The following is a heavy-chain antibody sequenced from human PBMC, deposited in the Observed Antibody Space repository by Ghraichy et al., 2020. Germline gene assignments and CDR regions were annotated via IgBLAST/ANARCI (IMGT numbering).Heavy chain of an antibody. CDR1: GFTVSSNY. V-gene: IGHV3-53*01. CDR3: ARWRYPDAFDI. D-gene: IGHD1-1*01. Sequence: GGSLRLSCAASGFTVSSNYMSWVHQAPGKGLEWVSVIYSGGSTYYADSVKGRFTISRDNSKNTLYLQMNSLRAEDTAVYYCARWRYPDAFDIWGQGTMVTVSS. CDR2: IYSGGST. J-gene: IGHJ3*02.